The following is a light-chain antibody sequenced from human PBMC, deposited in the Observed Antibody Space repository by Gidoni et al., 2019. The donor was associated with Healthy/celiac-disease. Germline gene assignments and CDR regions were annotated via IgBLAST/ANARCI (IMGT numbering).Light chain of an antibody. CDR3: QQYGSSPRGFT. CDR2: GAS. Sequence: EIVLTQSPGTLSLSPGERATLSCRASQSVSSSYLAWYQQKPGQAPRLLIYGASSRATGIPDRFSVIGSGTDFTLTISRLEPEDFAVYYCQQYGSSPRGFTFGPGTKVDIK. CDR1: QSVSSSY. J-gene: IGKJ3*01. V-gene: IGKV3-20*01.